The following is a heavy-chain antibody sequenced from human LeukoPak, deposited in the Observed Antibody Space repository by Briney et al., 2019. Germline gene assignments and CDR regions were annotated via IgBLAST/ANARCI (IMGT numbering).Heavy chain of an antibody. CDR1: GDSVSSNSAA. D-gene: IGHD6-13*01. J-gene: IGHJ4*02. Sequence: SQTLSLTCAISGDSVSSNSAAWNWIRQSPSRGLEWLGRTYYRSKWYNDYAVSVKSRITINPDTSKNQFSLKLSSVTAADTAVYYCARHNSAAAGPPSYYFDYWGQGTLVTVSS. V-gene: IGHV6-1*01. CDR2: TYYRSKWYN. CDR3: ARHNSAAAGPPSYYFDY.